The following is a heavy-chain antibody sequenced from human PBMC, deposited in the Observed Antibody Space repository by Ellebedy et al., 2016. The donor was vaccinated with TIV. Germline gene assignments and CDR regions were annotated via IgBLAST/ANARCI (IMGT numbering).Heavy chain of an antibody. CDR2: IYPGDSDT. J-gene: IGHJ4*02. CDR1: GYSFTSYW. V-gene: IGHV5-51*01. Sequence: GESLKISCKGSGYSFTSYWIGWVRQMPGKGLEWMGIIYPGDSDTRYSPSFQGQVTISADKSISTAYLQWSSLKASDTAMYYCARQKGCSGGSCYQPDDYWGQGTLVTVSS. CDR3: ARQKGCSGGSCYQPDDY. D-gene: IGHD2-15*01.